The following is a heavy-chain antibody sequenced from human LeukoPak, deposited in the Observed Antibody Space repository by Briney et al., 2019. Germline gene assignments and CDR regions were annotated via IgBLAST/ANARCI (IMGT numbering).Heavy chain of an antibody. CDR1: GFTFDDYA. D-gene: IGHD2-21*02. CDR2: ISWNSGSI. J-gene: IGHJ4*02. V-gene: IGHV3-9*01. CDR3: ARDIVVVTAILDY. Sequence: GGSLRLSCAASGFTFDDYAMHWVRQAPGKGLEWVSGISWNSGSIGYADSVKGRFTISRDNAKNSLYLQMNSLRAEDTAVYYCARDIVVVTAILDYWGQGTVVTVSS.